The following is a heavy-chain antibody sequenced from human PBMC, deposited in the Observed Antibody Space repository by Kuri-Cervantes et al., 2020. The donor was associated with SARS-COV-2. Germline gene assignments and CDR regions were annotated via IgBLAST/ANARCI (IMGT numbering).Heavy chain of an antibody. Sequence: SGPTLVKPTQTLTLTCTFSGFSLSTSGMRVSWIRQPPGKALEWLARIDWDDDKSYSTSLKSRLTISKDTSKSQVVLTMTNMDPVDTATYYCARTPREVTIFGLFQYGMDVWGQGTTVTVSS. CDR3: ARTPREVTIFGLFQYGMDV. D-gene: IGHD3-3*01. CDR1: GFSLSTSGMR. CDR2: IDWDDDK. J-gene: IGHJ6*02. V-gene: IGHV2-70*04.